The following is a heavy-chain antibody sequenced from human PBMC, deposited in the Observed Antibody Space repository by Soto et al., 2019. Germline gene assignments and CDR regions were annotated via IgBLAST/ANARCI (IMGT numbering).Heavy chain of an antibody. D-gene: IGHD3-3*01. Sequence: GGSLRLSCAASGFTFSNYAMHWVRQAPGKGLECVAAISYDGSNKYYADSVKGRFTISRDNSKNTVYLQMNSLRDEDTAVYFCARGHYLLRFLEEYHWGQGTLVTVSS. CDR2: ISYDGSNK. V-gene: IGHV3-30-3*01. J-gene: IGHJ5*02. CDR3: ARGHYLLRFLEEYH. CDR1: GFTFSNYA.